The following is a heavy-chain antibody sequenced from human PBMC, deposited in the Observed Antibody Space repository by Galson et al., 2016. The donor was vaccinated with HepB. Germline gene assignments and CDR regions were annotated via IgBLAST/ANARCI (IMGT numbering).Heavy chain of an antibody. J-gene: IGHJ5*01. Sequence: SVKVSCKVSGGTLNNYVISWVRQAPGQGLEWMGRFIPLLGVTNYALKFQGRLIITADKSTATAYVDLSGLRSEDTAVYFCVVVSSAELVFTPSPPHDWVDFWGQGTLVTVSS. CDR1: GGTLNNYV. D-gene: IGHD1-14*01. CDR2: FIPLLGVT. V-gene: IGHV1-69*04. CDR3: VVVSSAELVFTPSPPHDWVDF.